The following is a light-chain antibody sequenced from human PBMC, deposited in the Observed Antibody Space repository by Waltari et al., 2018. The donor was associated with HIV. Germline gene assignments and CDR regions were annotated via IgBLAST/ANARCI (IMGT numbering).Light chain of an antibody. J-gene: IGKJ4*01. CDR3: QQYYSTPLT. CDR2: WAS. V-gene: IGKV4-1*01. CDR1: QSVLYSSNNKNY. Sequence: DIQMTQSPSSLSASLGERATINCKSSQSVLYSSNNKNYLAWYQQKPGQPPKLLIYWASTRESGVPDRFSGSGSGTDFTLTISSLQAEDVAVYYCQQYYSTPLTFGGGTKVEIK.